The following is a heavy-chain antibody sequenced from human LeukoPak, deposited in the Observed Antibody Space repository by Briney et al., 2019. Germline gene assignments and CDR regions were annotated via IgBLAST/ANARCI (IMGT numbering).Heavy chain of an antibody. D-gene: IGHD2-21*01. Sequence: GASVKVSCKTSGYSFTDYYTHWVRQAPGQGLEWMGWINPNSGGTSSAQKFQGRVTMTRDTSITTVYMEVRWLTSDDTVVYYCARADRLHGGPYLIGPWGQGTLVTVSP. V-gene: IGHV1-2*02. CDR1: GYSFTDYY. CDR3: ARADRLHGGPYLIGP. J-gene: IGHJ5*02. CDR2: INPNSGGT.